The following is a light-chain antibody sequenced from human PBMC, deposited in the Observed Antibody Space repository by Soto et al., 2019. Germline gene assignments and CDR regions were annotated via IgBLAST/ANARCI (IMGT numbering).Light chain of an antibody. CDR1: SGDVGGYNY. CDR3: SSYAGSNNFVV. CDR2: DVS. Sequence: QAVVTQPPSASGSPGQSVTISCTGTSGDVGGYNYVSWYQQHPGKAPKLMIYDVSKRPSGVPDRFSGSKSGNTASLTVSGLQAEDEADYYCSSYAGSNNFVVFGGGTKLTVL. V-gene: IGLV2-8*01. J-gene: IGLJ2*01.